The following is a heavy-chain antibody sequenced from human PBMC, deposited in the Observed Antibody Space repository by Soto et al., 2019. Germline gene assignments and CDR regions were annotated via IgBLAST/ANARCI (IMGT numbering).Heavy chain of an antibody. CDR3: ARGPSAAVPDY. CDR1: GFTFSSYA. Sequence: RLSCAASGFTFSSYAMHWVRQAPGKGLEWVSLISSNGTYKYYADSVKGRFTVSRDNAKKSLYLQMNSLRVEDTAVYYCARGPSAAVPDYWGQGTLVTVSS. CDR2: ISSNGTYK. V-gene: IGHV3-21*01. D-gene: IGHD6-13*01. J-gene: IGHJ4*02.